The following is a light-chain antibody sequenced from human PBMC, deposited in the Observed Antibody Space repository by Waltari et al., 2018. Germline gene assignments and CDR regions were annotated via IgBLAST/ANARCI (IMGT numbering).Light chain of an antibody. CDR2: EVH. V-gene: IGLV2-8*01. CDR1: SIAVGGYDA. J-gene: IGLJ2*01. CDR3: TSYTPIPTFVL. Sequence: HSALTQPPSASGSPGQSVTISCTASSIAVGGYDAVSWYQQYPGRPPRLLIYEVHKRPSGVPDRFSASKSGDTASLTVSGLRAEDEAHYYCTSYTPIPTFVLFGGGTKLTVL.